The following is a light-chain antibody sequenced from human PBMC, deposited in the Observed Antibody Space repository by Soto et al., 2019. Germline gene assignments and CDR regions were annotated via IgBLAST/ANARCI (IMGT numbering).Light chain of an antibody. V-gene: IGKV1-27*01. CDR2: AAS. CDR3: QKYDYAPIT. CDR1: QGISNY. J-gene: IGKJ5*01. Sequence: DIQMTQSPSSLSASVGDRVTITCRASQGISNYLAWYQQKPGKVPKLLIYAASTLQSGVPSRFSGSGSGTDFTLTISRLQPEDVATYYCQKYDYAPITFGQGTRLEIK.